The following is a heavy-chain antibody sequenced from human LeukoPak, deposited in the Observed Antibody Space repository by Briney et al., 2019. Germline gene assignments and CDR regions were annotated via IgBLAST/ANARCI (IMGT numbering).Heavy chain of an antibody. Sequence: SETLSLTSNVSGGSISSSCYYWGWIRQPPGKGLEWIGSIYYSGSTYYNPSLKSRVTISVDTSKNQFSLKLSSVTAADTAVYYCANDKRFAGIAGRLGNWGQGTLVTVSS. CDR1: GGSISSSCYY. J-gene: IGHJ4*02. CDR3: ANDKRFAGIAGRLGN. D-gene: IGHD6-6*01. CDR2: IYYSGST. V-gene: IGHV4-39*01.